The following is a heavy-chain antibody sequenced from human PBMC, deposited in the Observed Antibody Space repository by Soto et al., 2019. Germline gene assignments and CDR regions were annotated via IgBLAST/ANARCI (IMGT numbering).Heavy chain of an antibody. D-gene: IGHD6-19*01. Sequence: AAGKVSCKAPGYTFTSYDINWVRQATGQGLEWMGWMNPNSGNTGYAQKFQGRVTMTRNTSISTAYMELSSLRSEDTAVYYCARGRGSGWYRWTFDIWGQGTMVTVSS. CDR3: ARGRGSGWYRWTFDI. CDR1: GYTFTSYD. CDR2: MNPNSGNT. J-gene: IGHJ3*02. V-gene: IGHV1-8*01.